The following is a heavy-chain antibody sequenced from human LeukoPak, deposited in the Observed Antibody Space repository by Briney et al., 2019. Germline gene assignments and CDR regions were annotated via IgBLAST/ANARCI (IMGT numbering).Heavy chain of an antibody. Sequence: GASVKVSCKVSGYTLTELSMHWVRQAPGKGLEWMGGFDPEDGETIYAQKFQGRVTMTEDTSTDTAYMELSSLRSEDTAVYYCATLVNYYGSGRDPDCWGQGTLVTVSS. CDR2: FDPEDGET. D-gene: IGHD3-10*01. CDR1: GYTLTELS. CDR3: ATLVNYYGSGRDPDC. V-gene: IGHV1-24*01. J-gene: IGHJ4*02.